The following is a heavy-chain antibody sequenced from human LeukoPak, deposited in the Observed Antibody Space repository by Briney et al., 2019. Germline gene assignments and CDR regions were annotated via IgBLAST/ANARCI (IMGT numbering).Heavy chain of an antibody. CDR1: GFTFSSYS. CDR3: ARDMDKWLTDAFDI. D-gene: IGHD3-22*01. CDR2: ISSSSSYI. J-gene: IGHJ3*02. Sequence: ESGGSLRLSCAASGFTFSSYSMNWVRQAPEKGLEWVSSISSSSSYIYYADSVKGRFTISRDNAKNSLYLQMNSLRAEDTAVYYCARDMDKWLTDAFDIWGQGTMVTVSS. V-gene: IGHV3-21*01.